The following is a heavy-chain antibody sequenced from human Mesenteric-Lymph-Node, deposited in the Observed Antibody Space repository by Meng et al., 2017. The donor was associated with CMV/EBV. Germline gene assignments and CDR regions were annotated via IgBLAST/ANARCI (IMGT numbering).Heavy chain of an antibody. V-gene: IGHV3-11*01. Sequence: GESLKISCAASGFTFRDYYMTWIRQAPGKGLEWVAHISGSGHGIAYADSVKGRFTISRDNAKDSLYLQMNSLGAEDTAVYYCAKDLGAGGAFHIWGQGTMVTVSS. CDR1: GFTFRDYY. J-gene: IGHJ3*02. CDR2: ISGSGHGI. D-gene: IGHD4/OR15-4a*01. CDR3: AKDLGAGGAFHI.